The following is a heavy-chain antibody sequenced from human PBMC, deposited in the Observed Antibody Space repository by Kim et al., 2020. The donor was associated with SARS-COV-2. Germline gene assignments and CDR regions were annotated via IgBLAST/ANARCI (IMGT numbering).Heavy chain of an antibody. Sequence: GGSLRLSCAASGFTFDDYAMHWVRQAPGKGLEWVSGISWNSGSIGYADSVKGRFTISRDNAKNSLYLQMNSLRAEDTALYYCAKDKIGGIAVAGTGYFDLWGRGTLVTVSS. CDR1: GFTFDDYA. V-gene: IGHV3-9*01. D-gene: IGHD6-19*01. CDR3: AKDKIGGIAVAGTGYFDL. J-gene: IGHJ2*01. CDR2: ISWNSGSI.